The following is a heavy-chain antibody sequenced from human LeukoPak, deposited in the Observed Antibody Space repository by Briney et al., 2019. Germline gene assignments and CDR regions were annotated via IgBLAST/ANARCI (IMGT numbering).Heavy chain of an antibody. CDR1: GGSIRSGSYY. CDR2: MYTSGST. V-gene: IGHV4-61*02. D-gene: IGHD3-16*01. Sequence: SETLSLTCSVSGGSIRSGSYYWSWIRQPAGKGLEWIGRMYTSGSTNYNPSLKSRVTISADTSKNQFSLRLTSVTAADTAVYYCVRKGYDYSDYWGQGTLVTVSS. J-gene: IGHJ4*02. CDR3: VRKGYDYSDY.